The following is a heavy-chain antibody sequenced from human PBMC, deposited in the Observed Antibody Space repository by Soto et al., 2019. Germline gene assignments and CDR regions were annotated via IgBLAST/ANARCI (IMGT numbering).Heavy chain of an antibody. V-gene: IGHV1-18*01. D-gene: IGHD2-2*03. J-gene: IGHJ6*02. CDR1: GYTFSNYG. Sequence: QVQLVQSGVEVKKPGASVTVSCKASGYTFSNYGISWVRQAPGQGLEWMGWISGYNGNTNYAQNLQGXVTLTTDTATXXAXMAXRSLRSDDTAVYYCARVGQCSSTTCRYYYYYGMDVWGQGTTVTVSS. CDR2: ISGYNGNT. CDR3: ARVGQCSSTTCRYYYYYGMDV.